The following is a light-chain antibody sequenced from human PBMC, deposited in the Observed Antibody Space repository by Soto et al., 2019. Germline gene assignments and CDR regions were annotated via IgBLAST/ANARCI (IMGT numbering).Light chain of an antibody. Sequence: QSALTQPPSASGSPGQSVTISCTGTTSDIGAYNYVSWYQQRPGKAPKLIIYAVSKRPSGVSNRFSGSKSGNTASLTISGLQAEDEADYYCSSYTSYSPYVFGTGTKLTVL. J-gene: IGLJ1*01. CDR2: AVS. CDR3: SSYTSYSPYV. V-gene: IGLV2-14*01. CDR1: TSDIGAYNY.